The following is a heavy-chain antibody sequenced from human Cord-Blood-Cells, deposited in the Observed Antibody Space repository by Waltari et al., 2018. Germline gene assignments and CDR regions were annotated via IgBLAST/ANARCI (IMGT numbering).Heavy chain of an antibody. Sequence: EVQLVQAGAEVKKRGESLKISCKGAGYSSTSSWIGWVRQMPGKGLEWMGIIYPGDSDTRYSPAFQGQVTISADKSISTAYLQWSSLKASDTAMYYCARTSSPYSSPDYWGQGTLVTVSS. CDR3: ARTSSPYSSPDY. V-gene: IGHV5-51*01. CDR2: IYPGDSDT. J-gene: IGHJ4*02. CDR1: GYSSTSSW. D-gene: IGHD6-13*01.